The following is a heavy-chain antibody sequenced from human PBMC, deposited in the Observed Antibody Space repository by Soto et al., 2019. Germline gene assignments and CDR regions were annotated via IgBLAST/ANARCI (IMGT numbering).Heavy chain of an antibody. CDR1: GYTFTSDV. Sequence: VSVNVAWKTAGYTFTSDVRRWVRQTPRQRLEWMGWINAGNGNTKYSQKFQGRVTITRDTSASTAYMELSSLRSEDTAVYYCARETAVAGTYQPNFKLRYYYYYMDVWGKGTTVTVSS. CDR2: INAGNGNT. J-gene: IGHJ6*03. D-gene: IGHD6-19*01. CDR3: ARETAVAGTYQPNFKLRYYYYYMDV. V-gene: IGHV1-3*01.